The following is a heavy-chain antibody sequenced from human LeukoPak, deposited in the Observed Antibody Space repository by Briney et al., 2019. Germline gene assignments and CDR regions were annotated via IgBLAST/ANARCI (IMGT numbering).Heavy chain of an antibody. J-gene: IGHJ4*02. Sequence: SETLSLTCTVSGGSISSSHYYWGWIRQSPGKGLEWIGSFYYSGSTYYNPSLESRVTISVDTSKNQFSLKLSSVSAADTAVYYCARRRSGTDFDYWGQGTLVSV. CDR2: FYYSGST. V-gene: IGHV4-39*01. D-gene: IGHD2-2*01. CDR3: ARRRSGTDFDY. CDR1: GGSISSSHYY.